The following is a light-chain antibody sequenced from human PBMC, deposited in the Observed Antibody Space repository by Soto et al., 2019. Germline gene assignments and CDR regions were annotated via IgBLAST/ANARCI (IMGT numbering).Light chain of an antibody. Sequence: QSVLTQPASVSGSPGQSITISCTGISSVLGNDNLVSWYQQYPGKAPKLMIYEGSKRPSGVSNRFSGFKSGNTASLTISGLQADDEADYYCSSYAGGSPAVVFGGGTKLTVL. V-gene: IGLV2-23*01. CDR1: SSVLGNDNL. J-gene: IGLJ2*01. CDR3: SSYAGGSPAVV. CDR2: EGS.